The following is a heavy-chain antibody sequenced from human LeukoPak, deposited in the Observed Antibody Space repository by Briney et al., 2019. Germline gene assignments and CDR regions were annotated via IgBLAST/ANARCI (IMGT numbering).Heavy chain of an antibody. J-gene: IGHJ4*02. CDR1: GFTFSSYG. CDR3: AKDIMVRGVTVGGGY. D-gene: IGHD3-10*01. CDR2: ISYDGSNK. V-gene: IGHV3-30*18. Sequence: PGGSLRLSCAASGFTFSSYGMHWVRQAPGKGLEWVAVISYDGSNKYYADSVKGRFTISRDNSKNTLYLQMNSLRAEDTAVYYCAKDIMVRGVTVGGGYWGQGTLVTVSS.